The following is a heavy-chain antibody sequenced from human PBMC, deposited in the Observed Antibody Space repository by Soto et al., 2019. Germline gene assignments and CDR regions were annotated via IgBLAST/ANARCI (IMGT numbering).Heavy chain of an antibody. V-gene: IGHV3-21*01. J-gene: IGHJ4*02. D-gene: IGHD3-3*01. Sequence: EVQLVESGGGLVKPGGSLRLSCAASGFTFSSYSLNWVRQAPGKGLEWVSSISSSSDYIYYADSVKGRFTISRDNAKNSLYLQMNSLRAEDTAVYYCAEGSISRGYYIDWGQGTLVTVSS. CDR1: GFTFSSYS. CDR2: ISSSSDYI. CDR3: AEGSISRGYYID.